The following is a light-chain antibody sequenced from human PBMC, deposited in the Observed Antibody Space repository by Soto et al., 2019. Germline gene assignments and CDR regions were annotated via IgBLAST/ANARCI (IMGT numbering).Light chain of an antibody. J-gene: IGKJ1*01. Sequence: DIQMTQSPSTLSASVGDRVTITCRASQSIDTWLAWHQQKPGQVPKLLISKASSLESGVPSRFSGSGSGTEFTLTISSLQPDDSATYYCQQYNSYRAFGQGTKVVI. CDR2: KAS. CDR1: QSIDTW. V-gene: IGKV1-5*03. CDR3: QQYNSYRA.